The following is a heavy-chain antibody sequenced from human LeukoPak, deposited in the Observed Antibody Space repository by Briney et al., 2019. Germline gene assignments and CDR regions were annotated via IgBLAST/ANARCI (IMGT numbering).Heavy chain of an antibody. V-gene: IGHV3-21*01. CDR2: ISSSSSYI. Sequence: GGSLRLSCAASGFTFISYSMNWVRQAPGRGLEWVSSISSSSSYIYYADPVKGRFTISRDNAKNSLYLQVNSLRAEDTAVYYCASQTVTTTYYSYYMDVWGKGTTVTVSS. CDR3: ASQTVTTTYYSYYMDV. D-gene: IGHD4-11*01. CDR1: GFTFISYS. J-gene: IGHJ6*03.